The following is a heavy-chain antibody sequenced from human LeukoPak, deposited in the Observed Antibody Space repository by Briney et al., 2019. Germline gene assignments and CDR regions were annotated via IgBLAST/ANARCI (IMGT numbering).Heavy chain of an antibody. V-gene: IGHV1-8*01. CDR2: MNPNSGNT. D-gene: IGHD6-19*01. CDR1: GYTFTSYD. Sequence: ASVKVSCKASGYTFTSYDINWVRQATGQGLEWMGWMNPNSGNTGYAHKFQGRVTMTRNTAISTAYMELSSLRSEDTAVYYCARGLAAEVAGKSRNYYYYYYMDVWGKGTPVTVSS. CDR3: ARGLAAEVAGKSRNYYYYYYMDV. J-gene: IGHJ6*03.